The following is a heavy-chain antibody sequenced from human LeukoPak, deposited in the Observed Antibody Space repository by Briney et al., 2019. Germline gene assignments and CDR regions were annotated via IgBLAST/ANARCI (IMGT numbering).Heavy chain of an antibody. V-gene: IGHV3-48*03. CDR1: GFTFSSYE. CDR3: AAGRYDILTGWDWFDP. CDR2: ISGSGSTI. D-gene: IGHD3-9*01. J-gene: IGHJ5*02. Sequence: GGSLRLSCAASGFTFSSYEMNWVRQAPGKGLEWVSYISGSGSTIYYADSVKGRFTISRDNAKNSLYLQMNSLRAEDTAVYYCAAGRYDILTGWDWFDPWGQGTLVTVSS.